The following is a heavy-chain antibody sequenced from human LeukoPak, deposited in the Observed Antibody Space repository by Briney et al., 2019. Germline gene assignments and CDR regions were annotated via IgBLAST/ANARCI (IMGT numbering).Heavy chain of an antibody. CDR3: ASEGMVRGVRSGY. Sequence: GGSLRLSCAASGFTFSSYAMHWVRQAPGKGLEWVAVISYDGSNKYYADSVKGRFTISRDNSKNTLYLQMNSLRAEDTAVYYCASEGMVRGVRSGYWGQGTLVTVSS. D-gene: IGHD3-10*01. CDR2: ISYDGSNK. CDR1: GFTFSSYA. J-gene: IGHJ4*02. V-gene: IGHV3-30-3*01.